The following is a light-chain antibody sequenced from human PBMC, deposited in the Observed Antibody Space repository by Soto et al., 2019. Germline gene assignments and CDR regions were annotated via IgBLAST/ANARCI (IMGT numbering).Light chain of an antibody. CDR2: GAS. Sequence: EIVMTQSPATLSVSPGERATLSCRASQSVSSNLAWYQQKPGQAPRLLIYGASTGATGIPARFNGSGSGTEFTLTISSLQSEDFAVYYCQQYNNWPLTFGGGTKAEIK. V-gene: IGKV3-15*01. CDR1: QSVSSN. J-gene: IGKJ4*01. CDR3: QQYNNWPLT.